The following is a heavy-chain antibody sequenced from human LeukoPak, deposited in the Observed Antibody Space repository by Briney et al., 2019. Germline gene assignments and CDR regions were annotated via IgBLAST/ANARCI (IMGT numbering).Heavy chain of an antibody. V-gene: IGHV1-2*02. D-gene: IGHD6-13*01. CDR3: AREIPGIAAAGTLGFDY. CDR1: GYTFTGYY. Sequence: ASVKVSCKASGYTFTGYYMHWVRQAPGQGLEWMGWINPNSGGTNYAQKVQGRVTMTRDTSISTAYMELSRLRSDDTAVYYCAREIPGIAAAGTLGFDYWGQGTLVTVSS. CDR2: INPNSGGT. J-gene: IGHJ4*02.